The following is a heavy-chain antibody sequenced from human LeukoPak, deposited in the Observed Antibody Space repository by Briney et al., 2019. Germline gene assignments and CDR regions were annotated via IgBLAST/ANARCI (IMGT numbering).Heavy chain of an antibody. V-gene: IGHV1-18*01. D-gene: IGHD3-3*01. CDR2: ISAYNGNT. CDR1: GSTFTSYG. Sequence: ASVKASCNAAGSTFTSYGITWLRQAPGQGLEWMGWISAYNGNTNYAQKLQGRVTMTTDTSTSTAYMELRSLRSDDTAVYYCARGGGDFWSGFYPYYYYGMDVWGQGTTVTVSS. J-gene: IGHJ6*02. CDR3: ARGGGDFWSGFYPYYYYGMDV.